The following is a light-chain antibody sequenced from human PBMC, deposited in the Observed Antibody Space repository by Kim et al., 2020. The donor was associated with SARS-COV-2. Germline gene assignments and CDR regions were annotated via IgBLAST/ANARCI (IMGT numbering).Light chain of an antibody. CDR3: QQYVRSPGT. CDR1: QSVNSDY. CDR2: ATS. Sequence: SQGERATLSCRASQSVNSDYLAWYRQIPGQAPRLLMYATSTRATGVPDRFSGSGSGTDFTLTISGLEPEDVAVYYCQQYVRSPGTFGQGTKVDIK. V-gene: IGKV3-20*01. J-gene: IGKJ1*01.